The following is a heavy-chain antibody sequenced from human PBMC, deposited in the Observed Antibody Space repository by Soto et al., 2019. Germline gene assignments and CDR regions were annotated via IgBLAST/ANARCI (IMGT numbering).Heavy chain of an antibody. CDR3: RSTGGGYRFEY. V-gene: IGHV4-59*03. Sequence: QVRLQESGPGLVKPSETLSLTCAVSGTSFGTYYWSWIRQPPGKGLEWIGYIFYSGHHKYNPSLKSPLTISVGPPKTQFCLRLTSESAAGTAVYCCRSTGGGYRFEYWGQGALVTVPS. J-gene: IGHJ4*02. CDR2: IFYSGHH. CDR1: GTSFGTYY. D-gene: IGHD1-26*01.